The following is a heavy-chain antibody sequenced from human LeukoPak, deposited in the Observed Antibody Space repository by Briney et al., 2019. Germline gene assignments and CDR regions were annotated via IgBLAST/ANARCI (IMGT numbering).Heavy chain of an antibody. Sequence: PSETLSLTCAVYGGSFSGYYWSWIRQPPGKGLEWIGEINHSGSTNYNPSLKSRVTISVDTSKNQFSLKLSSVTAADTAVYYCARGRRGYSYGYDGYNWFDPWGQGTLVTVSS. V-gene: IGHV4-34*01. CDR2: INHSGST. D-gene: IGHD5-18*01. CDR3: ARGRRGYSYGYDGYNWFDP. J-gene: IGHJ5*02. CDR1: GGSFSGYY.